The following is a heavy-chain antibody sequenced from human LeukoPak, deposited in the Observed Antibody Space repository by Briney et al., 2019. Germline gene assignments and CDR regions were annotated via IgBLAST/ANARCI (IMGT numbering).Heavy chain of an antibody. CDR2: INPNSGGT. V-gene: IGHV1-2*02. CDR3: ARDGVDPYCSSTSCYVHWFDP. Sequence: ASVKVSCKASGYTFTGHYMHWVRQAPGQGLEWMGWINPNSGGTNYAQKFQGRVTMTRDTSISTAYMELSRLRSDDTAVYYCARDGVDPYCSSTSCYVHWFDPWGQGTLVTVSS. D-gene: IGHD2-2*01. J-gene: IGHJ5*02. CDR1: GYTFTGHY.